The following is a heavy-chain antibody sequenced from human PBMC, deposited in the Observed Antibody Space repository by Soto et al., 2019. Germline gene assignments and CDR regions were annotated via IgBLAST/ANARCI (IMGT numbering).Heavy chain of an antibody. J-gene: IGHJ4*02. CDR2: ISYDGSNK. CDR1: GFTLSSYG. V-gene: IGHV3-30*18. Sequence: QVQLVESGGGVVQPGRSLRLSCAASGFTLSSYGMHWVRQAPGKGLEWVAVISYDGSNKYYADSVKGRFTISRDNSKKTRYMQKNSLRAEDTGVYYCAKGWGLGHCSGGSCYNLDYWGQGTLVTVSS. D-gene: IGHD2-15*01. CDR3: AKGWGLGHCSGGSCYNLDY.